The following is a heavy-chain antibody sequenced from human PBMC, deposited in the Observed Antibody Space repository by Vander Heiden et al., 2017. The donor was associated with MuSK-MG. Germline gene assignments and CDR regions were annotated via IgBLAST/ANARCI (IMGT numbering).Heavy chain of an antibody. CDR3: ARDEDYDSSGYYVVY. V-gene: IGHV3-53*01. Sequence: EVQLVESGGGLIQPGGSLRLSCAASGFTVSSNYMSWVRQAPGKGLEWVSVIYSGGSTYYADSVKGRFTISRDNSKNTLYLQMNSLRAEDTAVYYCARDEDYDSSGYYVVYWGQGTLVTVSS. J-gene: IGHJ4*02. CDR1: GFTVSSNY. CDR2: IYSGGST. D-gene: IGHD3-22*01.